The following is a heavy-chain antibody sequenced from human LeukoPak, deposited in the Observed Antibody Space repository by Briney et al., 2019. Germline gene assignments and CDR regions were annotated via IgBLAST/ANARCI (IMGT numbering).Heavy chain of an antibody. CDR2: INYSGST. CDR3: ARARDYVWGSYRYWYFDL. J-gene: IGHJ2*01. CDR1: GGSISYYY. D-gene: IGHD3-16*02. Sequence: PSETLSLTCTVSGGSISYYYWSWIRQPPGKGLEWIGYINYSGSTNYIPSLKSRVSISVDTSKNQFSLNLSSVTAADTAVYYCARARDYVWGSYRYWYFDLWGRGTLVTVSS. V-gene: IGHV4-59*01.